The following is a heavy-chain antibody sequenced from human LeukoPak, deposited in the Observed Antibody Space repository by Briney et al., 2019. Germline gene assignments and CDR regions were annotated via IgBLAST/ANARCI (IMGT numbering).Heavy chain of an antibody. CDR1: GFTVSSNY. CDR2: IYSGGTT. J-gene: IGHJ6*02. Sequence: GGSLRLSCAASGFTVSSNYMSWVRQAPGKGLEWVSVIYSGGTTYYADSVEGRFTISRHNSKNTLYLQMNSLRAEDTAVYYCARGGARLYGMDVWGQGTTVTVSS. V-gene: IGHV3-53*04. CDR3: ARGGARLYGMDV.